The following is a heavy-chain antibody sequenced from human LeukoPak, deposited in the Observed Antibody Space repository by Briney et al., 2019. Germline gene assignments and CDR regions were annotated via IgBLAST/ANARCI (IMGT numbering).Heavy chain of an antibody. D-gene: IGHD1-14*01. J-gene: IGHJ3*02. Sequence: GESPKISCKGSGYSFTSYWIGWVRQMPGKGLELMGNISPGDSDTRYIPSFQGQFTISADKSITTAYLQWSSLKASDTATYFCAKMGPGALTADAFDIWGQGTTVTVSS. V-gene: IGHV5-51*01. CDR1: GYSFTSYW. CDR2: ISPGDSDT. CDR3: AKMGPGALTADAFDI.